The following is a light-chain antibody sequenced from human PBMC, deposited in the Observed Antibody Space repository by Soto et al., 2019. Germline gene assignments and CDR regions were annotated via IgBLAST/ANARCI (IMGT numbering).Light chain of an antibody. Sequence: QSVLTQPASVSGSPGQSITISCTGTSSDVGGYNYVSWYQQHPGKAPKLMIYDVSNRPSGVSNRFSGSKSGNTASLTISGPQAEDEANFYRSTYTSSTTLFVFGTGTKPPVL. CDR1: SSDVGGYNY. J-gene: IGLJ1*01. CDR2: DVS. CDR3: STYTSSTTLFV. V-gene: IGLV2-14*01.